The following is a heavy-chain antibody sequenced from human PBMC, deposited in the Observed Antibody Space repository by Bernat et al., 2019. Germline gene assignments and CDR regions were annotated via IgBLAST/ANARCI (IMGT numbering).Heavy chain of an antibody. CDR2: ISSSSYT. Sequence: QVQLVESGGGLVKPGGSLRLSCAASGFTFSDYYMSWIRQAAGKGLEWVSYISSSSYTNYADSVKGRFTISRDNAKNSLYLQMNSLRAEDTAVYYCARACSGGSCPPEYWGQGTLVTVSS. CDR3: ARACSGGSCPPEY. J-gene: IGHJ4*02. CDR1: GFTFSDYY. D-gene: IGHD2-15*01. V-gene: IGHV3-11*06.